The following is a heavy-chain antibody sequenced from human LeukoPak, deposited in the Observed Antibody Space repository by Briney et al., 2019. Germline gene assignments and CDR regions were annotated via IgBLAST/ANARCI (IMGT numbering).Heavy chain of an antibody. CDR3: ARTGLPAALYYYMDI. CDR2: IYYSGST. Sequence: SETLSLTCAVYGGSFSGYYWSWIRHPPGKGLGWIGYIYYSGSTNYNPSLKSRVTISVDTSKNQFSLKLSSVTAADTAVYYCARTGLPAALYYYMDIWGKGTTVTVSS. V-gene: IGHV4-59*01. J-gene: IGHJ6*03. D-gene: IGHD2-2*01. CDR1: GGSFSGYY.